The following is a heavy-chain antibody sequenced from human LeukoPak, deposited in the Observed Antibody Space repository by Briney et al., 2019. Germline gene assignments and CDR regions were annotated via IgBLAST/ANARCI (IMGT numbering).Heavy chain of an antibody. CDR3: GKDMARIYYYGSGEIDY. D-gene: IGHD3-10*01. V-gene: IGHV3-30*18. J-gene: IGHJ4*02. CDR2: ISYDGSNK. Sequence: GGSLRLSCAASGFPFSRHGMHWVRQVPGKGLEWLAVISYDGSNKAYADSVKGRFTISRDNSNNTLHLQMNSPRAEDTAVYYCGKDMARIYYYGSGEIDYWGQGTLVTVSS. CDR1: GFPFSRHG.